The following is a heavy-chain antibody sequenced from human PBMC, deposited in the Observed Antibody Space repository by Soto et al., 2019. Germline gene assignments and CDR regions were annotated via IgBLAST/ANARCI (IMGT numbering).Heavy chain of an antibody. J-gene: IGHJ4*02. Sequence: GESLKISCKGSGYIFTTYWISWVRQMPGKGLEWMGRIDPSDSYTNYSPSFQGHVTISGDKSISTAYLQWSSLKASDTAMYYCARSNYGILTGYQDYWGQGTLVTVSS. CDR2: IDPSDSYT. CDR3: ARSNYGILTGYQDY. CDR1: GYIFTTYW. V-gene: IGHV5-10-1*01. D-gene: IGHD3-9*01.